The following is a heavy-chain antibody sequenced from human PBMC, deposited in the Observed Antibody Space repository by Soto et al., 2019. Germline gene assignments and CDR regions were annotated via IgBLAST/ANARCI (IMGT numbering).Heavy chain of an antibody. CDR1: GFTFNDYY. CDR3: ARGGTTVTDF. D-gene: IGHD4-17*01. V-gene: IGHV3-11*06. Sequence: QVQLVESGGGLVKPGGSLRLSCVASGFTFNDYYMSWIRQAPGKGVERVLYISSSSGYTNYAGSVKGRFTISRDNARNSLYLQMNSLRAEDTAVYYCARGGTTVTDFWGQGTLVTVSS. J-gene: IGHJ4*02. CDR2: ISSSSGYT.